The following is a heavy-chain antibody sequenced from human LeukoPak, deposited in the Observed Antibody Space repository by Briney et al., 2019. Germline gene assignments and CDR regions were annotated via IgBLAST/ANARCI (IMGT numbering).Heavy chain of an antibody. Sequence: ASVTVSCKLSGYTLAELSIHWVRQVPGKGLEWMGGFDPEDGDTFFAQKFQGRVTMTEDTSTDTAYMELSSLRYEDTAVYYCARTNMGSSSWYYYYGMDVWGQGTTVTVSS. V-gene: IGHV1-24*01. D-gene: IGHD6-13*01. CDR1: GYTLAELS. CDR3: ARTNMGSSSWYYYYGMDV. J-gene: IGHJ6*02. CDR2: FDPEDGDT.